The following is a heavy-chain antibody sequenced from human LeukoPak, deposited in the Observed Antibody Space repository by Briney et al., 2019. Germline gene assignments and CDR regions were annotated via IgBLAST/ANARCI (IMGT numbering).Heavy chain of an antibody. V-gene: IGHV3-9*01. CDR2: ISWNSGSI. CDR3: AKGVGSSWYFSIDY. Sequence: PGRSLRLSCSASGFTFDDYAMHWVRQAPGKGLGWGLGISWNSGSIGYADSVKGRFIISRDNAKNSLYLQMNSLRAEDTALYYCAKGVGSSWYFSIDYWGQGTLVTVSS. D-gene: IGHD6-13*01. J-gene: IGHJ4*02. CDR1: GFTFDDYA.